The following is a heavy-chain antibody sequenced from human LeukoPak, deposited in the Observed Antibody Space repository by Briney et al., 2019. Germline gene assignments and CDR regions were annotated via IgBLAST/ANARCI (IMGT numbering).Heavy chain of an antibody. CDR3: TAGLGKTYADS. D-gene: IGHD4-11*01. Sequence: GGSLRLSREGSGFNYKVAWMSWIRQAPGKGLEWVGRVRTTAEGETTDYAAPVRGRFIISRDDSKNMVFLQMNRLETEDTVIYYCTAGLGKTYADSWGQGTLVTVSS. J-gene: IGHJ4*02. V-gene: IGHV3-15*01. CDR1: GFNYKVAW. CDR2: VRTTAEGETT.